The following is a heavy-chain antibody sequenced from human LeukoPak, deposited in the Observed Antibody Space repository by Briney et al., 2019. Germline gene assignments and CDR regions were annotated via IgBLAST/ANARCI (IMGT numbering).Heavy chain of an antibody. Sequence: PSQTLSLTCTVSGGSISSGDYYWSWIRQPPGKGLEWIAYMYYSGSTYYNPSLKSRVTMSADTSKNQLSLKLSSVTAADTAVYYCARPYYYDSRIDPWGQRILVTVSS. J-gene: IGHJ5*02. D-gene: IGHD3-22*01. CDR3: ARPYYYDSRIDP. CDR1: GGSISSGDYY. CDR2: MYYSGST. V-gene: IGHV4-30-4*01.